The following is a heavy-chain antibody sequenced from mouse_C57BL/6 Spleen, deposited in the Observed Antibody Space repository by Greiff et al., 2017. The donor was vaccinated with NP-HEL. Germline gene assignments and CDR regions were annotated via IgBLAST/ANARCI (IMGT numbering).Heavy chain of an antibody. CDR2: INYDGSST. J-gene: IGHJ4*01. Sequence: EVKLVESEGGLVQPGSSMKLSCTASGFTFSDYYMAWVRQVPEKGLEWVANINYDGSSTYYLDSLKSRFIISRDNAKNILYLQMSSLKSEDTATYYSARDVYYGMDYWGQGTSVTVSS. V-gene: IGHV5-16*01. CDR1: GFTFSDYY. CDR3: ARDVYYGMDY.